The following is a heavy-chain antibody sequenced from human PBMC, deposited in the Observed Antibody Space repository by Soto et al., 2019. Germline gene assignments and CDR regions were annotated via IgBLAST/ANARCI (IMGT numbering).Heavy chain of an antibody. D-gene: IGHD4-17*01. CDR3: ARQDGEFDY. Sequence: PSGTPSLTCTVSDGSISSSSYYWGWIRQPPGKGLEWIGSIYYSGSTYYNPSLKSRVTISVDTSKNQFSLKLSSVTAADTAVYYCARQDGEFDYWGQGTLVTVSS. CDR2: IYYSGST. V-gene: IGHV4-39*01. CDR1: DGSISSSSYY. J-gene: IGHJ4*02.